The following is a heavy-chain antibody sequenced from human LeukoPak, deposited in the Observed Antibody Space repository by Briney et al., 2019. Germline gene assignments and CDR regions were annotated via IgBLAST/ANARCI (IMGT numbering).Heavy chain of an antibody. V-gene: IGHV1-8*02. D-gene: IGHD2-15*01. CDR3: AIGYCSGGNCYSGLGAFDI. CDR2: MNPNSGNT. Sequence: ASVKVSCKASGYTFTNYGINWLRQAPGQGLEWMGWMNPNSGNTGYAQKFQGRVTMTSNTSISTAYMELSSLRSEDTAVYYCAIGYCSGGNCYSGLGAFDIWGQGTMVTISS. CDR1: GYTFTNYG. J-gene: IGHJ3*02.